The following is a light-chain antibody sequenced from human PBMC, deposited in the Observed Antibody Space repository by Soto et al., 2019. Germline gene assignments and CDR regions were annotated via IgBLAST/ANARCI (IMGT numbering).Light chain of an antibody. Sequence: EIVLTQSPDTLSLSPGERATLSCRASQSVGTYLAWYQQRPGQAPRLLIYDASNRATGIPARFTGSGSGTDFTLTISSLEPEDFAVYFCQQRSNWPPTFGGGTKVEIK. CDR2: DAS. CDR1: QSVGTY. J-gene: IGKJ4*01. V-gene: IGKV3-11*01. CDR3: QQRSNWPPT.